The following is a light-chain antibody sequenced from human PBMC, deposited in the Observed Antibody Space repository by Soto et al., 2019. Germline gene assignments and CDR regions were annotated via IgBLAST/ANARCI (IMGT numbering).Light chain of an antibody. CDR3: SSYAGNKLL. CDR2: DVT. Sequence: SALTQPPSASGSPGQSVAISCTGTSRDVGGYNYVSWYQQHPGKAPKLMIYDVTKRPSGVPDRFSGSKSGNTASLTVSGLLAEDEADYYCSSYAGNKLLFGGGNKLTVL. CDR1: SRDVGGYNY. J-gene: IGLJ2*01. V-gene: IGLV2-8*01.